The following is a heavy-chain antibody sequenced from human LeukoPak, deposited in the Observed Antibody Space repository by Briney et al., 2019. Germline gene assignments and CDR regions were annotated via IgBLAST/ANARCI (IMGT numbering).Heavy chain of an antibody. CDR3: ASLIYDSSGYYFDK. D-gene: IGHD3-22*01. CDR1: GGSISSYH. Sequence: PSETLSLTCTVSGGSISSYHCSWIRQSPGKGLDWMGYIQYSGSTNRNPSLKSRVTISVDTSKNQFSLKVSSVTAADTAVYYCASLIYDSSGYYFDKWGQGTLVTVSS. J-gene: IGHJ4*02. CDR2: IQYSGST. V-gene: IGHV4-59*08.